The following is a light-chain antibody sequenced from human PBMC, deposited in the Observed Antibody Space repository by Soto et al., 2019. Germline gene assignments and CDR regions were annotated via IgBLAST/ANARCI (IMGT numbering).Light chain of an antibody. CDR2: GAS. Sequence: EIVLTQSPATLSVSPGERAALSCRASQSVSNNLAWYQQKPGQPARLLIFGASTRATGIPARFSGSGSEAEFALTISTLQSEDFAVYYCQQYSVWPLTFSGGTKVEIK. CDR3: QQYSVWPLT. V-gene: IGKV3D-15*01. J-gene: IGKJ4*01. CDR1: QSVSNN.